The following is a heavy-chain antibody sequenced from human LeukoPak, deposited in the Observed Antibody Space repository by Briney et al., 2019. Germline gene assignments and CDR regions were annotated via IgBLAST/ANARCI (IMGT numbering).Heavy chain of an antibody. CDR1: GYTFTTYA. Sequence: ASLKVSCKASGYTFTTYAMSWVRQAPGQGLERQGWISGKSGDTNYAQKFQGRVTMTADISASTVYMELRSLRSDDTAVYYCARDDEAGANWFDAWGQGTLVTVSS. CDR2: ISGKSGDT. V-gene: IGHV1-18*01. D-gene: IGHD6-13*01. J-gene: IGHJ5*02. CDR3: ARDDEAGANWFDA.